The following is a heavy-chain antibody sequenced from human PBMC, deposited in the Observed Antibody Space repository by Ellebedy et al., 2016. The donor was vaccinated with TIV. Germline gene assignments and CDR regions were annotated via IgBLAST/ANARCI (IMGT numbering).Heavy chain of an antibody. D-gene: IGHD3-10*01. V-gene: IGHV6-1*01. Sequence: SQTLSLTCVISGDSVSTDIGWNWIRQSPSRGLEWLGRTYYRSKWNNDYAVSMKSRITINPGPSKNLFSLQLNSLTPEDTAVYYCARGWFGSGMGVWGQGTTVTVSS. CDR1: GDSVSTDIG. CDR2: TYYRSKWNN. J-gene: IGHJ6*02. CDR3: ARGWFGSGMGV.